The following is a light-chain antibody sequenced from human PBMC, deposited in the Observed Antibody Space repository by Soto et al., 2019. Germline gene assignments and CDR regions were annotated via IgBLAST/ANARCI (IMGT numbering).Light chain of an antibody. CDR3: QQCYFPPFT. Sequence: DIHLTMSASFVSVSVDDRVTLXCRASQNSDTYLNWYQQKSGKAPNLLIYAASTLQSGVPSRFSGSGSGTDFTLTICCLQHEDFASYFCQQCYFPPFTFGGG. CDR2: AAS. J-gene: IGKJ4*01. CDR1: QNSDTY. V-gene: IGKV1-39*01.